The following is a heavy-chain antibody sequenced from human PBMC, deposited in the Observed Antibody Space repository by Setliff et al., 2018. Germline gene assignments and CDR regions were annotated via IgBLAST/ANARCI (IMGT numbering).Heavy chain of an antibody. J-gene: IGHJ5*02. CDR2: INHSGST. CDR3: ARGWIQLWYNWFDP. CDR1: GGSFSGYY. D-gene: IGHD5-18*01. Sequence: SETLSLTCAVYGGSFSGYYWSWIRQPPGKGLEWIGEINHSGSTNYNPSLKSRVTISVDTSKNQFSLKLSSVTAADTAVYYCARGWIQLWYNWFDPWGQGTLVTVSS. V-gene: IGHV4-34*01.